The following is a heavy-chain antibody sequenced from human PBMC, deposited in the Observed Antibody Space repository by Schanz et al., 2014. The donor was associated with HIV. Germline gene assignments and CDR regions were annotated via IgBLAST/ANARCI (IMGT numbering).Heavy chain of an antibody. CDR2: ISGSSIT. V-gene: IGHV3-23*04. D-gene: IGHD1-26*01. Sequence: VQLVESGGGVVQPGKSLRLSCAASGFTFSSYAMSWVRQAPGKGLEWVSAISGSSITYSADSVKGRFTISRDNTKNTLYLQMNSLRVEDTAVYYGAKGGYTGHYYYGLDVWGQGTTVTVSS. CDR1: GFTFSSYA. J-gene: IGHJ6*02. CDR3: AKGGYTGHYYYGLDV.